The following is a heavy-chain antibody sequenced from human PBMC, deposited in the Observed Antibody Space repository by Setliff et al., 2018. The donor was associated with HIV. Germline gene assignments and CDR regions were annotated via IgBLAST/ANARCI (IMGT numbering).Heavy chain of an antibody. V-gene: IGHV3-23*01. D-gene: IGHD3-16*02. J-gene: IGHJ3*01. Sequence: GGSLRLSCVASGLPFYNYWMTWLRRAPGRGLEWIATISGGGGSKYYADSVKGRFIISRDNFKDTLYLQTDSLRAEDTAVYYCATFLRSGELSLFPDGFNLWGQGTLVTVSS. CDR2: ISGGGGSK. CDR1: GLPFYNYW. CDR3: ATFLRSGELSLFPDGFNL.